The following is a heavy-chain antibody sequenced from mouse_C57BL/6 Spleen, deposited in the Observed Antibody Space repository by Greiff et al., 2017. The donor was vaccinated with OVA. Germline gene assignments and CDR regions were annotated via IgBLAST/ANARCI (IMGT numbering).Heavy chain of an antibody. Sequence: QVQLQQSGAELVRPGASVTLSCKASGYTFTDYEMHWVKQTPVHGLEWIGAIDPETGGTAYNQKFKGKAILTADKSSSTAYMELRSLTSEDSAVYYCTRADGYYGGYFDYWGQGTTLTVSS. CDR1: GYTFTDYE. D-gene: IGHD2-3*01. V-gene: IGHV1-15*01. CDR3: TRADGYYGGYFDY. CDR2: IDPETGGT. J-gene: IGHJ2*01.